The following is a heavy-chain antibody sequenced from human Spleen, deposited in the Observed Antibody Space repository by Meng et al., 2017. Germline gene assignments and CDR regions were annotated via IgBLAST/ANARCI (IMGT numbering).Heavy chain of an antibody. V-gene: IGHV3-74*01. CDR1: GFSVSHNY. CDR3: ARDALRFGELLYLGY. D-gene: IGHD3-10*01. CDR2: IDSDGSST. J-gene: IGHJ4*02. Sequence: GGSLRLSCAASGFSVSHNYMSWVRQAPGKGLEWVSRIDSDGSSTSYADSVKGRFTISRDNAKNTLYLQMNSLRAEDTAVYYCARDALRFGELLYLGYWGQGTLVTVSS.